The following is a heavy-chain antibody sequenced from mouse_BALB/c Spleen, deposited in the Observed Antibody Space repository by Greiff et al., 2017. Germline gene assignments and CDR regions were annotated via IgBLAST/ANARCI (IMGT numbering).Heavy chain of an antibody. CDR2: IRLKSNNYAT. D-gene: IGHD1-1*01. CDR3: TRLTTVVARVYYFDY. J-gene: IGHJ2*01. V-gene: IGHV6-6*02. Sequence: EVQLQQSGGGLVQPGGSMKLSCVASGFTFSNYWMNWVRQSPEKGLEWVAEIRLKSNNYATHYAESVKGRFTISRDDSKSSVYLQMNNLRAEDTGIYYCTRLTTVVARVYYFDYWGQGTTLTVSS. CDR1: GFTFSNYW.